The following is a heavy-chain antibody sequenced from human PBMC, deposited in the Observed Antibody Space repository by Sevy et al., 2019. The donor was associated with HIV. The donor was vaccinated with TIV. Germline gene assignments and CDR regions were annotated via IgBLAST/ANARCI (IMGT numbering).Heavy chain of an antibody. Sequence: GGSLRLSCAASGFTFSSYGMHWVRQAPGKGLEWVALIWYDGSSKYYAVSVKDRFTISRDNSKNTLYLQMNSLRAEDTAVYYCASGAYYYASRTENFDYWGQRTLVTVSS. J-gene: IGHJ4*02. V-gene: IGHV3-33*01. CDR1: GFTFSSYG. CDR2: IWYDGSSK. D-gene: IGHD3-10*01. CDR3: ASGAYYYASRTENFDY.